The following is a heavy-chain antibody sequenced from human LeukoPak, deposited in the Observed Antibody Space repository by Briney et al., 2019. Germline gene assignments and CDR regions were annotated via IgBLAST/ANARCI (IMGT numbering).Heavy chain of an antibody. V-gene: IGHV3-23*01. D-gene: IGHD6-13*01. Sequence: GGSLRLSCAASGFTFSSYAMSWVRQAPGKGLEWVSAMSGTGGSTYYADSVKGRFTISRDNSKKTLYLQMNSLRAEDTAVYYCARADSSSWYYYFDYWGQGTLVTVSS. J-gene: IGHJ4*02. CDR2: MSGTGGST. CDR3: ARADSSSWYYYFDY. CDR1: GFTFSSYA.